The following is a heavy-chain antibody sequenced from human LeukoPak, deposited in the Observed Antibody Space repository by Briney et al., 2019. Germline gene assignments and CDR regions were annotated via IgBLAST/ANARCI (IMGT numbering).Heavy chain of an antibody. J-gene: IGHJ4*02. D-gene: IGHD3-3*01. V-gene: IGHV4-34*01. CDR3: ARGLASGYPPIPFDY. Sequence: PSETLSLTCAVFRGSFSSYHWSWIRQTPGKGLEWIGDINHSGSTNYNPSLKSRVTLSVDTSRNQISLRLRSVTAADTAIYYCARGLASGYPPIPFDYWGQGTLVTVSS. CDR2: INHSGST. CDR1: RGSFSSYH.